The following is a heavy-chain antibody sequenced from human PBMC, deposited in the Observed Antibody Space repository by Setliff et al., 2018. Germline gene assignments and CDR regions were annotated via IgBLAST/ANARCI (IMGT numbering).Heavy chain of an antibody. V-gene: IGHV3-20*04. CDR3: AKDRSRDYDDSSGYDH. Sequence: LKISCAASGFTFDVYDLNWVRQAPGKGLEWVSSINWNGDRTGYADSVKGRFTISRDNAKNSLYLQMNRLRAEDTALYYCAKDRSRDYDDSSGYDHWGQGTLVTVSS. CDR1: GFTFDVYD. CDR2: INWNGDRT. J-gene: IGHJ4*02. D-gene: IGHD3-22*01.